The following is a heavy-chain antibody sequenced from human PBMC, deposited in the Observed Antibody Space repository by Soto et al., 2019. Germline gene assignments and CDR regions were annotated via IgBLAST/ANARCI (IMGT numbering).Heavy chain of an antibody. CDR1: GGSISSGGYS. CDR2: MYFGGSF. J-gene: IGHJ5*02. CDR3: ARSYYDSLGFTVGP. Sequence: SETLSLTCAVSGGSISSGGYSWILIRQPPGKGLEWIGFMYFGGSFNYNPSLAGRVTISVETSKNQFSMKMTSVTAADTAVYYCARSYYDSLGFTVGPWGQGTLVTV. D-gene: IGHD3-22*01. V-gene: IGHV4-61*08.